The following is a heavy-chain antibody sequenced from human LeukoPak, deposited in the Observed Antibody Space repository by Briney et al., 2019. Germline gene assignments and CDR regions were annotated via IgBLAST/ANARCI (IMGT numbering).Heavy chain of an antibody. V-gene: IGHV4-39*07. CDR3: ARSGSGYLRYYFDY. D-gene: IGHD5-12*01. CDR1: GGSISSSSYY. J-gene: IGHJ4*02. CDR2: MYSSGST. Sequence: SETLSLTCTVSGGSISSSSYYWGWIRQPPGKGLEWIGSMYSSGSTYYNPSLKSRVTISVDTSKNQFSLKLSSVTAADTAVYYCARSGSGYLRYYFDYWGQGTLVTVSS.